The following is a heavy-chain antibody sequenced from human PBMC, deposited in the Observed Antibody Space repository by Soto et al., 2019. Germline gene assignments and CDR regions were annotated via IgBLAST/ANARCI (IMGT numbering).Heavy chain of an antibody. CDR3: ARASNYGSGSYLIPRYYYYYGMDV. CDR2: INPSGGST. D-gene: IGHD3-10*01. V-gene: IGHV1-46*01. CDR1: GYTFTSYY. J-gene: IGHJ6*02. Sequence: ASVKVSCKASGYTFTSYYMHWVRQAPGQGLEWMGIINPSGGSTSYAQKFQGRVTMTRDTSTSTVYMELSSLRSEDTAVYYCARASNYGSGSYLIPRYYYYYGMDVWGQGTTVTVSS.